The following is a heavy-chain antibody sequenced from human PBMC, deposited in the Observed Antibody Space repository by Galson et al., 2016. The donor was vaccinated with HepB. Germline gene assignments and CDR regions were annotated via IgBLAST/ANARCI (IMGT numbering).Heavy chain of an antibody. J-gene: IGHJ4*02. CDR2: ISWNGNNI. CDR1: GFNFDGYA. V-gene: IGHV3-9*01. Sequence: SLRLSCAVSGFNFDGYALHWVRQAPGKGLEWVSGISWNGNNIVYADSVRDRFTISTDTARNALYLQMNSLRTEDTAFYYCTKALPAGPFDYWGRGTLVTVSS. CDR3: TKALPAGPFDY.